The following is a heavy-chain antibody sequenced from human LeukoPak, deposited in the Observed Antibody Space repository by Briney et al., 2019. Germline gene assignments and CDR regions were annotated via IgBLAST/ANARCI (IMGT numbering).Heavy chain of an antibody. CDR2: INWNGDST. Sequence: GGSLRLSCAASGFSFDDYGLTWVRQAPGKGLEWVSGINWNGDSTDYADSVKGRFTISRDNAKNSLYLQMNSLRAEDTALYYCARHGSPYYYYGMDVWGQGTTVTVSS. CDR3: ARHGSPYYYYGMDV. V-gene: IGHV3-20*04. J-gene: IGHJ6*02. D-gene: IGHD5-24*01. CDR1: GFSFDDYG.